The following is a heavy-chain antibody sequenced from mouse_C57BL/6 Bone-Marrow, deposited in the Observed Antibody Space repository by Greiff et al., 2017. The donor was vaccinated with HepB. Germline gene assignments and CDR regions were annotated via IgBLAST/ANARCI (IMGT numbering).Heavy chain of an antibody. CDR3: ARRIYYDYDGACFAY. Sequence: QVQLQQPGAELVKPGASVKMSCKASGYTFTSYWITWVKQRPGQGLEWIGDIYPGSGSTNYNEKFKSKATLTVDTSSSTAYMQLSSLTSEDSAVYYCARRIYYDYDGACFAYWGQGTLVTVSA. D-gene: IGHD2-4*01. J-gene: IGHJ3*01. CDR2: IYPGSGST. V-gene: IGHV1-55*01. CDR1: GYTFTSYW.